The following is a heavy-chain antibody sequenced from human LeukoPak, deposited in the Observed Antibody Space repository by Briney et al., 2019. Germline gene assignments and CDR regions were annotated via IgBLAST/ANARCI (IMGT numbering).Heavy chain of an antibody. J-gene: IGHJ3*02. V-gene: IGHV3-30*04. Sequence: GGSLRLSCAASGFTFSSYAMHWVRQAPGKGLKWVAVISYDGSNKYNADSVKGRFTISRDNSKNTLYLQMNSLRAEDTAVYYCARVGDRDAFDIWGQGTMVTVSS. CDR2: ISYDGSNK. D-gene: IGHD1-26*01. CDR3: ARVGDRDAFDI. CDR1: GFTFSSYA.